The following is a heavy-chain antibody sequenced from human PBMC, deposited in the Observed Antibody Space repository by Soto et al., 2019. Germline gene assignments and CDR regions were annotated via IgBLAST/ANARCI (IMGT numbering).Heavy chain of an antibody. D-gene: IGHD1-26*01. CDR3: ASLVGATGGYYYGMDV. CDR2: ISAYNGNT. Sequence: ASVKVSCKASGYTFTSYGISWVRQAPGQGLEWMGWISAYNGNTNYAQKLQGRVTMTTDTSTSTAYMELRSLRSDDTAVYYCASLVGATGGYYYGMDVWGQGTTVTVSS. V-gene: IGHV1-18*01. J-gene: IGHJ6*02. CDR1: GYTFTSYG.